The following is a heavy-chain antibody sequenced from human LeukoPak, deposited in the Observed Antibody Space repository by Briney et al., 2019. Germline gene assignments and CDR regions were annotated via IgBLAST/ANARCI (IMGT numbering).Heavy chain of an antibody. D-gene: IGHD3-10*01. Sequence: SETLSLTYAVYGGSFSGYYWSWIRQPPGKGLEWIGEINHRGSTKYNTSLKSRVTISVDTSKNQFSLKLSSVTAADTAVYYCARRVGRWFGERAYYYNYMDVWGKGTTVTISS. J-gene: IGHJ6*03. CDR1: GGSFSGYY. V-gene: IGHV4-34*01. CDR2: INHRGST. CDR3: ARRVGRWFGERAYYYNYMDV.